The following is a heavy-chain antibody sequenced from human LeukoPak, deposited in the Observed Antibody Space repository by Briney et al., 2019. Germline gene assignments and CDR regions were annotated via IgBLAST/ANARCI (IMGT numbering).Heavy chain of an antibody. V-gene: IGHV4-59*08. D-gene: IGHD5-24*01. CDR1: GGSISSYY. Sequence: SETLSLTCTVSGGSISSYYWNWIRQPPGKGLEWVGYIYYSGSASYNPSLKSRVTISVDTSKNQFSLKLNSVTAADTAVYYCASSDGRMEYWGQGTPVTVSS. CDR3: ASSDGRMEY. CDR2: IYYSGSA. J-gene: IGHJ4*02.